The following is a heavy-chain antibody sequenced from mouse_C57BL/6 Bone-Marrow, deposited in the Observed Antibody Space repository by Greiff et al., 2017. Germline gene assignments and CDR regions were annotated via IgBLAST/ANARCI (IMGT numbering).Heavy chain of an antibody. CDR1: GYTFTNYW. V-gene: IGHV1-63*01. CDR3: ARAPNWVYFDY. CDR2: IYPGGGYT. J-gene: IGHJ2*01. D-gene: IGHD4-1*01. Sequence: VQGVESGAELVRPGTSVKMSCKASGYTFTNYWIGWAKQRPGHGLEWIGDIYPGGGYTNYNEKFKGKATLTADKSSSTAYMQFSSLTSEDSAIYYCARAPNWVYFDYWGQGTTLTVSS.